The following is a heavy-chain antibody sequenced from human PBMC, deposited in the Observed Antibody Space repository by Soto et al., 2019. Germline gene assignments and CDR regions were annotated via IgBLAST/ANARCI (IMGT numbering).Heavy chain of an antibody. J-gene: IGHJ4*02. Sequence: QVQLVQSGAEVRKPGASLKVSCKTSGSTFTRSYIHWVRQAPGQGLEWMGWISPNNGDTHFAQRFQGRVTMTRDTSIGTAYMELSSVTSDDTAVYYCARSSPLLGETGATGVDDWGQGTLVTVSS. CDR3: ARSSPLLGETGATGVDD. D-gene: IGHD3-16*01. CDR2: ISPNNGDT. V-gene: IGHV1-2*02. CDR1: GSTFTRSY.